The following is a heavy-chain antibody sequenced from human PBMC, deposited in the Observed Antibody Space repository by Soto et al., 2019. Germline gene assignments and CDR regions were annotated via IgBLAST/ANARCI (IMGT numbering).Heavy chain of an antibody. D-gene: IGHD1-1*01. J-gene: IGHJ4*02. CDR3: EXVAGHKNARFDT. CDR1: GYSFTKYH. V-gene: IGHV1-2*02. CDR2: INPGSGVT. Sequence: ASVKVSCKASGYSFTKYHMHWVRQAPGQGLEWMGWINPGSGVTNQAQKFQGRVTMTRDTSITTTYMELNSLTSDDTAVYYCEXVAGHKNARFDTWGQGAPVTVSS.